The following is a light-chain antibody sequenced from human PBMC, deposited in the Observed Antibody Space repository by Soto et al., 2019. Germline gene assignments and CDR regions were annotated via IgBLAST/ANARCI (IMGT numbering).Light chain of an antibody. Sequence: QSVLTQPASVSGSPGQSITISCTGTHSDVGSSNFVSWFLQHPGKAPKLIIFADSKRPSGVSDRVSGSRSGNAASLTISGLQAEDEADYYCCSSVGSSTYVFGTGTKVTVL. CDR3: CSSVGSSTYV. J-gene: IGLJ1*01. CDR1: HSDVGSSNF. CDR2: ADS. V-gene: IGLV2-23*01.